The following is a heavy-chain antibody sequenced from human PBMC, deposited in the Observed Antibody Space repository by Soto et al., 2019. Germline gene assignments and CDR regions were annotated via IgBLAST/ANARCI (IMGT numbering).Heavy chain of an antibody. CDR1: GFTFSSYA. Sequence: EVQLLESGGGLVQPGGSLRLSCAASGFTFSSYAMSWVRQAPGKGLEWVSAISGSGGSTYYADSVKGRFTISRDNSKNTQYLQMNSLRAEDTAVYYCAKDSDYGDYYYPANNWFDPWGQGTLVTVSS. CDR2: ISGSGGST. D-gene: IGHD4-17*01. J-gene: IGHJ5*02. V-gene: IGHV3-23*01. CDR3: AKDSDYGDYYYPANNWFDP.